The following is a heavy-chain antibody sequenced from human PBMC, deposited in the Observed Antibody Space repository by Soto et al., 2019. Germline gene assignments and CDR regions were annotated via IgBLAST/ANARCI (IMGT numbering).Heavy chain of an antibody. D-gene: IGHD2-2*01. Sequence: GASVKVSCKASGYTFTGYYMHWVRQAPGQGLEWMGWINPNSGGTNYAQKFQGWVTMTRDTSISTAYMELSRLRSDDTAVYYCARAEVPAAIEYFQHWGQGTLVTVSS. V-gene: IGHV1-2*04. CDR1: GYTFTGYY. CDR2: INPNSGGT. CDR3: ARAEVPAAIEYFQH. J-gene: IGHJ1*01.